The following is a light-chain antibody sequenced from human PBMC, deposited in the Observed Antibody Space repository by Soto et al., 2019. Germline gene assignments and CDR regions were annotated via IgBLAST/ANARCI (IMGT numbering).Light chain of an antibody. CDR3: HQYGSPPT. V-gene: IGKV3-20*01. CDR1: QSVSSTY. Sequence: EVVLTQSPGTLSLSPGERATLSCRASQSVSSTYLAWYQQKPGQAPRLLIYAASSRATGMPDGFNGSRSGTDFPLTSSRLDPEEFARSHCHQYGSPPTCGQGPSVEI. CDR2: AAS. J-gene: IGKJ1*01.